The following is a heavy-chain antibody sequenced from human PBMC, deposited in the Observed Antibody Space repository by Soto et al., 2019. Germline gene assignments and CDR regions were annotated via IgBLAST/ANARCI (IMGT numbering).Heavy chain of an antibody. CDR3: ARGVRLHFDN. CDR2: ISGSGNKT. CDR1: GLSFSPYA. V-gene: IGHV3-23*01. J-gene: IGHJ4*02. Sequence: GGSLRLSCAASGLSFSPYAMSWVRQAPGKGLEWVSSISGSGNKTYYADSVKGRFTISRDNSKDTLFLQMNGLSAEDTALYYCARGVRLHFDNWGQGTLVTVSS.